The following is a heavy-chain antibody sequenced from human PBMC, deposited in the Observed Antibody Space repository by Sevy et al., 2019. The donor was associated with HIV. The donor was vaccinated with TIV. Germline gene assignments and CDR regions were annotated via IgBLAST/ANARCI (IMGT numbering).Heavy chain of an antibody. J-gene: IGHJ5*02. Sequence: GGSLRLSCAASGFTFSSHGMHWVRRAPGKGLEWVGLISFDGNKRYYPDSVKGRFTISRDNAKNTLYLQMNGLRAEDTAVYYCAKGEGYCSGGSCNRGVAWGQGTLVTVSS. CDR3: AKGEGYCSGGSCNRGVA. D-gene: IGHD2-15*01. CDR1: GFTFSSHG. CDR2: ISFDGNKR. V-gene: IGHV3-30*18.